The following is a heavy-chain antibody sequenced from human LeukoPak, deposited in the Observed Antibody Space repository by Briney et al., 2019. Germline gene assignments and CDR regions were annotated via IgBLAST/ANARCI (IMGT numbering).Heavy chain of an antibody. D-gene: IGHD1-26*01. CDR3: AREVGATMSHFDS. Sequence: RRASVKVSCEASGYSFTGHYMHWVRQAPGQGLEWMGWINPSSGGTHYAQKFQARVTMTRDTSISTAYMELSRLRSDDTAVYYCAREVGATMSHFDSWGQGTLVTVSS. J-gene: IGHJ4*02. V-gene: IGHV1-2*02. CDR1: GYSFTGHY. CDR2: INPSSGGT.